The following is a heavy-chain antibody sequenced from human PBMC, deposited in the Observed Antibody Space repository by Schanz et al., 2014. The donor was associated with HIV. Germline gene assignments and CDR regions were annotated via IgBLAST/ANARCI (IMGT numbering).Heavy chain of an antibody. D-gene: IGHD5-18*01. CDR3: AIRTPMVTFGAFDI. CDR2: ISAGVGTA. CDR1: GFTFSTYG. Sequence: VQLVESGGSVVHPGRSLRLSCAASGFTFSTYGMNWVRQAPGKGLEWVSTISAGVGTASYADSVKGRFTISRDTSKKTLYLQMNSLRADDTAVYFCAIRTPMVTFGAFDIWGRGTWVTVSS. J-gene: IGHJ3*02. V-gene: IGHV3-23*04.